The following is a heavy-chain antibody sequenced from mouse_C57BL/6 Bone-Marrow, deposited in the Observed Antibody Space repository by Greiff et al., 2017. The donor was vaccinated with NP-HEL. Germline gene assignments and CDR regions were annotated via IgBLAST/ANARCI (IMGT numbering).Heavy chain of an antibody. CDR2: IYPRSGNT. D-gene: IGHD4-1*01. CDR3: AREGLGRGY. Sequence: VKLMESGAELARPGASVKLSCKASGYTFTSYGISWVKQRTGQGLEWIGEIYPRSGNTYYNEKFKGKATLTADKSSSTAYMELRSLTSEDSAVYFCAREGLGRGYWGQGTTLTVSS. V-gene: IGHV1-81*01. J-gene: IGHJ2*01. CDR1: GYTFTSYG.